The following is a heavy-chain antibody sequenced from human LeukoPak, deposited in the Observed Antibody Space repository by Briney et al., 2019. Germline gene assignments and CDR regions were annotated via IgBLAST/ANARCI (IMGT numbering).Heavy chain of an antibody. Sequence: GGSLRLSCAASGLTFSSYSMNWVRQAPGKGLEWVSSISSRSSSMYYADSVKGRFTISRDNAKNSLYLQMNGLRAEDTAVYYCAREITGEAFDIWGQGTMVTVSS. J-gene: IGHJ3*02. CDR1: GLTFSSYS. CDR3: AREITGEAFDI. V-gene: IGHV3-21*01. D-gene: IGHD7-27*01. CDR2: ISSRSSSM.